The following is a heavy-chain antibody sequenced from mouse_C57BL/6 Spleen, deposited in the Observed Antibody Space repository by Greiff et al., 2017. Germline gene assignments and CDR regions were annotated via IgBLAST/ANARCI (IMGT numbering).Heavy chain of an antibody. J-gene: IGHJ1*03. V-gene: IGHV5-4*03. D-gene: IGHD2-1*01. Sequence: DVKLVESGGGLVKPGGSLKLSCAASGFTFSSYAMSWVRQTPEKRLEWVATISDGGSYTYYPDNVKGRFTISRDNAKNNLYLQMSHLQSEDTAMYYCARGENGNYDWYFDVWGTGTTVTVSS. CDR3: ARGENGNYDWYFDV. CDR2: ISDGGSYT. CDR1: GFTFSSYA.